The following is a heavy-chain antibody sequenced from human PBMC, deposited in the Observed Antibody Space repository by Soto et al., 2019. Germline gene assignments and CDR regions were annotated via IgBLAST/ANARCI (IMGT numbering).Heavy chain of an antibody. CDR1: GFTFGDYA. D-gene: IGHD3-10*01. CDR2: IRSKAYGGTT. Sequence: HPGGSLRLSCTASGFTFGDYAMSWFRQAPGKGLEWVGFIRSKAYGGTTEYAASVKGRFTISRDDSKSIAYLQMNSLKTEDTAVYYCTRDHITMVRGPTLYYYGMDVWGQGTTVTVSS. J-gene: IGHJ6*02. V-gene: IGHV3-49*03. CDR3: TRDHITMVRGPTLYYYGMDV.